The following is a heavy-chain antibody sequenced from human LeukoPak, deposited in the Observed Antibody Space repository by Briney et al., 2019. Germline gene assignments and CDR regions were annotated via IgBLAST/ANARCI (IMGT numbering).Heavy chain of an antibody. CDR3: ARESAGSLHDSTAAFHY. CDR2: GHHSESS. Sequence: SETLSLTCSVSGGSVTSTYWSWIRQPPGKGLEWIAYGHHSESSNYNPSFRSRVTIPVDTSRNQFSLRLTSVTAADTAVYYCARESAGSLHDSTAAFHYWGQGILVIVSS. D-gene: IGHD2-8*02. J-gene: IGHJ4*02. V-gene: IGHV4-59*02. CDR1: GGSVTSTY.